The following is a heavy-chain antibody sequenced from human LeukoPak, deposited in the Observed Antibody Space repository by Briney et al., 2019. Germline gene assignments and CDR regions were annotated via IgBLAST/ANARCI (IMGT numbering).Heavy chain of an antibody. CDR3: ARSIPDIVATIDP. V-gene: IGHV3-30-3*01. D-gene: IGHD5-12*01. J-gene: IGHJ5*02. Sequence: GGSLRLSCTASGFTFGDYAMHWVRQAPGKGLEWVAVISYDGSNKYYADSVKGRFTISRDNAKNSLYLQMNSLRAEDTAVYYCARSIPDIVATIDPWGQETLVTVSS. CDR2: ISYDGSNK. CDR1: GFTFGDYA.